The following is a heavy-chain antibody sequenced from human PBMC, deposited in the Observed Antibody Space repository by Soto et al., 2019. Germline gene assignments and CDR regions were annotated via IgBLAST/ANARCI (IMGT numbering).Heavy chain of an antibody. CDR2: ISYDGSNK. CDR3: AKLVSAAGTSDGWFDP. CDR1: GFTFSSYG. J-gene: IGHJ5*02. D-gene: IGHD6-13*01. Sequence: LRLSCAASGFTFSSYGMHWVRQAPGKGLEWVAVISYDGSNKYYADSVKGRFTISRDNSKNTLYLQMNSLRAEDTAVYYCAKLVSAAGTSDGWFDPWGQGTLVTVSS. V-gene: IGHV3-30*18.